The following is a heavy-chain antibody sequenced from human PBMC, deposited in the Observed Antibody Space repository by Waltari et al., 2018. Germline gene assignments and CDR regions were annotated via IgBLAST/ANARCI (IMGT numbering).Heavy chain of an antibody. CDR3: ARPGDFAAFEF. J-gene: IGHJ3*01. D-gene: IGHD3-10*01. CDR1: GYPFTAFN. Sequence: QVQLLQSGADVKNPGTSVKVSCKAFGYPFTAFNIHWVRQAPGQGLQWMGWINPDSGDTKYVQKFEGRVTMTTYTSSNTVYMELNSLRSDDTAVYYCARPGDFAAFEFWGQGTTVIVSS. V-gene: IGHV1-2*02. CDR2: INPDSGDT.